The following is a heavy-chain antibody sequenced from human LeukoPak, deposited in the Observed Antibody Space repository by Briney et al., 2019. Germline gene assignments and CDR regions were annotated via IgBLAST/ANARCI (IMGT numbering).Heavy chain of an antibody. J-gene: IGHJ5*02. CDR2: TYYRSKWFN. D-gene: IGHD6-19*01. CDR3: AKLGDSST. V-gene: IGHV6-1*01. CDR1: GDSVSSNSAA. Sequence: SQTLSLTCAISGDSVSSNSAAWSWIRQSPSRGLEWLGRTYYRSKWFNDYAVSVKSRIIINPDTSKNQFSLQLNSVTPEDTAIYYCAKLGDSSTWGQGTLVTVSS.